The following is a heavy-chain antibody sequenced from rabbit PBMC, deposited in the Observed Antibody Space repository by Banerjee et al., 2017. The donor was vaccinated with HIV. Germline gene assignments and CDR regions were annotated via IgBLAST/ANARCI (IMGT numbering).Heavy chain of an antibody. Sequence: QSLEESGGDLVKPGASLTLTCTASGFSFSGDYYMCWVRQAPGKGLEWIACIYADSSGNTYYASWAKGRFTLSRENNQNTVSLQMTSLTAADTATYFCARDAAGSDYGLTRLNLWGPGTLVTVS. CDR1: GFSFSGDYY. CDR2: IYADSSGNT. D-gene: IGHD6-1*01. CDR3: ARDAAGSDYGLTRLNL. J-gene: IGHJ3*01. V-gene: IGHV1S40*01.